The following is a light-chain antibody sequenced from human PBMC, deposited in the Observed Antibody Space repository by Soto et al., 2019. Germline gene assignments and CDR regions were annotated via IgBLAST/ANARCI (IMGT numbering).Light chain of an antibody. V-gene: IGLV1-47*02. Sequence: QPVLTQSPSASGTPGQRVTISCSGSSSNIGSNYVSWYQQLPGTAPKLLIYDNNQRPSGVPDRFSGSKSGTSASLAISGLRSEDEADYYCAAWDDSPSVFFGGGTQLTVL. J-gene: IGLJ2*01. CDR2: DNN. CDR1: SSNIGSNY. CDR3: AAWDDSPSVF.